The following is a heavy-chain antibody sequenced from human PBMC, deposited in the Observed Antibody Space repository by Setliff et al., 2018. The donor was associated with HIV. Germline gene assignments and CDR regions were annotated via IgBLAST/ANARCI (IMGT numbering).Heavy chain of an antibody. CDR3: ARGPTTVTNYYYYYMDV. CDR2: ISSSSSYT. Sequence: GGSLRLSCAAPGFTFSDYCMSWIRQAPGKGLEWVSYISSSSSYTNYADSVKGRFTISRDNDRNSLYLQMNGLRAEDTAVYYCARGPTTVTNYYYYYMDVWGKGTTVTVSS. J-gene: IGHJ6*03. CDR1: GFTFSDYC. V-gene: IGHV3-11*06. D-gene: IGHD4-17*01.